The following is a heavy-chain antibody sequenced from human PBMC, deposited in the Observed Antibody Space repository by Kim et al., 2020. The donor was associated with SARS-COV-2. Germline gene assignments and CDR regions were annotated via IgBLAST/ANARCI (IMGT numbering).Heavy chain of an antibody. CDR3: ARARSSWGTTVVVLDHFDD. J-gene: IGHJ4*02. Sequence: SETLSLTCAVSGVSVSRSCWTWIRRPPGKGLEWIGHICYSGSTTFNSSLKSRLSISVESSKSQISLTLTSVTSADTAIYYCARARSSWGTTVVVLDHFDDWGLGTLVTVSS. CDR1: GVSVSRSC. CDR2: ICYSGST. D-gene: IGHD3-16*01. V-gene: IGHV4-59*02.